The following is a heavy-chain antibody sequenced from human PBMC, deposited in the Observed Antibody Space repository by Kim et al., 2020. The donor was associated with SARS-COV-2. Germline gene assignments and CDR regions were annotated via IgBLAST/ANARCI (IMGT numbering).Heavy chain of an antibody. Sequence: GGSLRLSCAASGFTFSSYGMHWVRQAPGKGLEWVAVIWYDGSNKYYADSVKGRFTISRDNSKNTLYLQMNSLRAEDTAVYYCARDPTGGYDILTGYLWENNAFDIWGQGTMVTVSS. CDR2: IWYDGSNK. CDR1: GFTFSSYG. J-gene: IGHJ3*02. CDR3: ARDPTGGYDILTGYLWENNAFDI. V-gene: IGHV3-33*01. D-gene: IGHD3-9*01.